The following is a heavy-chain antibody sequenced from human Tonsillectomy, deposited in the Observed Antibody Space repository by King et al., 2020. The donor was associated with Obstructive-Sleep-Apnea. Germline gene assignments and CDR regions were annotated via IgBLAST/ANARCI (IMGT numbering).Heavy chain of an antibody. CDR1: QFTFDEYT. CDR2: ISWDGSNT. V-gene: IGHV3-9*01. J-gene: IGHJ4*02. CDR3: ARGYSTSWSGYFDY. D-gene: IGHD2-2*01. Sequence: VQLVESGGGWVQPGGSLRLSCVTSQFTFDEYTMHWVRQTPERGLEWVSVISWDGSNTGFADPVKGRFTTSRDNAKNSLHLQMNSLIPEDTALYYCARGYSTSWSGYFDYWGQGTLVSVSS.